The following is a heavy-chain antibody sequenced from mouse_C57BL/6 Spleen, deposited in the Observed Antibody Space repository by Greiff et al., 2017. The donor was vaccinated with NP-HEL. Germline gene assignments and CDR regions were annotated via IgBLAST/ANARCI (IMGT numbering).Heavy chain of an antibody. CDR2: INPNNGGT. CDR3: ARDYYGSSKFAY. V-gene: IGHV1-26*01. J-gene: IGHJ3*01. D-gene: IGHD1-1*01. CDR1: GYTFTDYY. Sequence: EVQLQQSGPELVKPGASVKISCKASGYTFTDYYMNWVKQSHGKSLEWIGDINPNNGGTSYNQKFKGKATLTVDKPSSTAYMELRSLTSEDSAVYYCARDYYGSSKFAYWGQGTLVTVSA.